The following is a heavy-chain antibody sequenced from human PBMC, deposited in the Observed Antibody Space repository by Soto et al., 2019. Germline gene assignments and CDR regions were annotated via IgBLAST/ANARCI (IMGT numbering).Heavy chain of an antibody. CDR2: IFYSGST. CDR3: ARVGSSGWSPDY. V-gene: IGHV4-61*08. J-gene: IGHJ4*02. CDR1: GGYLTTGDYS. Sequence: SETLSLTCAFSGGYLTTGDYSLNWIRQPPGKGLEWLGYIFYSGSTNYNPSLKSRVTLSVDTSKNQFSLRLSSVTAADTAVYYCARVGSSGWSPDYWGQGNLVTVSS. D-gene: IGHD6-19*01.